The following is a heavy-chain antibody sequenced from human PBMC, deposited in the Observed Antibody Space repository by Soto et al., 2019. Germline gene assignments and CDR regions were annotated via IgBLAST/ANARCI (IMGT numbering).Heavy chain of an antibody. Sequence: QLQQWGAGLLKPSETLSLTCAVYGGSFNAYYWSWIRQPPGKGLEWIGEINHSGSSNYSPSLKGRLTISVDTSKNQLSLKLTSMTAADSAVYYCARWNYHHYHHSSGNFRTSYYFDSCGQGTLVTVSS. D-gene: IGHD3-22*01. CDR1: GGSFNAYY. CDR2: INHSGSS. V-gene: IGHV4-34*02. J-gene: IGHJ4*02. CDR3: ARWNYHHYHHSSGNFRTSYYFDS.